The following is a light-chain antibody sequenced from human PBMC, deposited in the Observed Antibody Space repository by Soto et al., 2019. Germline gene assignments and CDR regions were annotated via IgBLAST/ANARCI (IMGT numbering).Light chain of an antibody. CDR1: RSNIGAGYD. V-gene: IGLV1-40*01. J-gene: IGLJ2*01. CDR2: GNT. Sequence: QSALTQPASVSGSPGQSITISCTGSRSNIGAGYDVHWYQQLPGTAPKLLIDGNTNRPSGIPDRFSGSKSGTSASLAITGLQAEDEADYYCQSYDINLSGVVFGGGTKLTVL. CDR3: QSYDINLSGVV.